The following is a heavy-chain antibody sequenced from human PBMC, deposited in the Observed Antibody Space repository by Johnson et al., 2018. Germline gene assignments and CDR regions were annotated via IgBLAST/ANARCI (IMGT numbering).Heavy chain of an antibody. V-gene: IGHV1-69*01. CDR3: ARVKVQNWGTHYYYGMDV. CDR2: IIPILGIA. J-gene: IGHJ6*02. Sequence: VQLVESGAEVKKPGSSVKVSCKASGGTFSSYAISWVRQAPGQGLEWMGGIIPILGIANYAQKFQGRVKNTADESTGTAYMELGSLRSEDKAVYYCARVKVQNWGTHYYYGMDVWGQGTTVTVSS. CDR1: GGTFSSYA. D-gene: IGHD3-16*01.